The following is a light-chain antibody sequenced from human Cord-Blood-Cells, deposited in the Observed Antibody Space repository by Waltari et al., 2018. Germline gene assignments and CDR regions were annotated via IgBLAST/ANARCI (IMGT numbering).Light chain of an antibody. Sequence: QSALTQPASVSGSPGQSITISCTGTSSDVGGYNYVSWYQQHPGKAPKHMIYDVSNRPAGVSNRFPGSKSGNTASLTISGLQAEDEADYYCSSYTSSSTLVFGGGTKLTVL. CDR3: SSYTSSSTLV. V-gene: IGLV2-14*01. J-gene: IGLJ2*01. CDR2: DVS. CDR1: SSDVGGYNY.